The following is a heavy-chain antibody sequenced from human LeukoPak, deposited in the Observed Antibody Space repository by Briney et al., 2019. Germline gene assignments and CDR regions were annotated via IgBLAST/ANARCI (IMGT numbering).Heavy chain of an antibody. CDR3: ARGVYSSSGAYYFDY. J-gene: IGHJ4*02. V-gene: IGHV4-59*01. CDR1: GGSISSYY. Sequence: SETLSLTCTVSGGSISSYYWSWIRQPPGKGLEWIGYIYYSGSTNYNPSLKSRVTISVDTSKNQFSLKLSSVTAADTAVYYCARGVYSSSGAYYFDYWGQGTLVTVSS. D-gene: IGHD6-6*01. CDR2: IYYSGST.